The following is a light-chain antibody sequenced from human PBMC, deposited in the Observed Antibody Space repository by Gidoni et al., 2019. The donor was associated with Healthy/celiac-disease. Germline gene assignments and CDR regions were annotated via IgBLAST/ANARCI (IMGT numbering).Light chain of an antibody. J-gene: IGLJ3*02. CDR2: RDS. V-gene: IGLV3-9*01. CDR3: QVWDSSTGV. Sequence: SYELTQPLSVSVALGQTARITFGGNNIGSKNVHWYQQKPGQAPVLVIYRDSNRPSGIPERFSGSNSGNTDTLTISRAQAGDEADYYCQVWDSSTGVFGGGTKLTVL. CDR1: NIGSKN.